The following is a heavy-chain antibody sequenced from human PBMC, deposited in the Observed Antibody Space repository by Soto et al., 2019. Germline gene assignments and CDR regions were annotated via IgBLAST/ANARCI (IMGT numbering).Heavy chain of an antibody. CDR3: ARALVVVTAPDY. D-gene: IGHD2-21*02. CDR2: INAGNSNT. V-gene: IGHV1-3*01. J-gene: IGHJ4*02. CDR1: GYTFTSYA. Sequence: APVQVSCKASGYTFTSYAMHWVRQAPGQRLEWIGWINAGNSNTKYSQKIQGRVTITRDTSASTANMELSSLRSEDTAVYYCARALVVVTAPDYWGQGTLVTVSS.